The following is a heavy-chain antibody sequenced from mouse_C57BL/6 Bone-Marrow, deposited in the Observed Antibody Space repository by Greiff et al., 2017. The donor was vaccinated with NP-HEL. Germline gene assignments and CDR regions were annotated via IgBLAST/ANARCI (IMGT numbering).Heavy chain of an antibody. CDR1: GYTFTSYW. CDR2: IYPGSGST. J-gene: IGHJ4*01. V-gene: IGHV1-55*01. D-gene: IGHD2-4*01. Sequence: QVQLQQPGAELVKPGASVKMSCKASGYTFTSYWITWVKQRPGQGLEWIGDIYPGSGSTNYNEKFKSKATLTVDTSSSTAYMQLSSLTSEDSAVYYCARGELYDYDGAMDYWGQGTSVTVSS. CDR3: ARGELYDYDGAMDY.